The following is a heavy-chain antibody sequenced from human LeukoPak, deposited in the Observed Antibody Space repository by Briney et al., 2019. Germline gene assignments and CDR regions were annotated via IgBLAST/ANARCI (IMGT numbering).Heavy chain of an antibody. CDR1: GFTFSSYG. J-gene: IGHJ4*02. CDR2: IRYDGSDK. CDR3: AKVMLWFGDLNDY. V-gene: IGHV3-30*02. Sequence: GGSLRLSCAASGFTFSSYGMHWVRQAPGKRLEWVAFIRYDGSDKYYADSVKGRFTISRDNSKNTLYLQMNSLRAEDTAVYYCAKVMLWFGDLNDYWGQGTLVTVSS. D-gene: IGHD3-10*01.